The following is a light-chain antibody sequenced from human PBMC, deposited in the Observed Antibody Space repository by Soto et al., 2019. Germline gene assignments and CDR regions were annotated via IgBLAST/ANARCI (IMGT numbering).Light chain of an antibody. CDR1: SSDVGGYNY. J-gene: IGLJ3*02. CDR3: GSYTRASTWV. V-gene: IGLV2-14*01. Sequence: QSALTQPASVSGSPGQTITISCTGTSSDVGGYNYVSWFQQHPGKAPKLMIFEVSDRPSGVSNRFSGSKSGNTASLTISGLQAEDEADYYCGSYTRASTWVFGEGTKLTVL. CDR2: EVS.